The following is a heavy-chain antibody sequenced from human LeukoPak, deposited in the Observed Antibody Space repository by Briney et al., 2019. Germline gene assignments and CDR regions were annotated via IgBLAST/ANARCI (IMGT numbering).Heavy chain of an antibody. CDR2: IKEDGSEK. CDR1: GLTFSRYW. CDR3: ASDSGYSSGWYFDY. Sequence: GGSLRLSCAASGLTFSRYWMSWVRQAPGKGLEWVANIKEDGSEKYYVDSVKGRFTISRDNAKNSLYLQMNSLRAEDTAVYYCASDSGYSSGWYFDYWGQGTLVTVSS. V-gene: IGHV3-7*01. D-gene: IGHD6-19*01. J-gene: IGHJ4*02.